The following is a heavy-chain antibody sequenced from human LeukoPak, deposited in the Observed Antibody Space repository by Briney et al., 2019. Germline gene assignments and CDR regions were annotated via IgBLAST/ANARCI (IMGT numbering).Heavy chain of an antibody. Sequence: PGGSLRLSCAASGFTFSSYSMNWVRQAPGKGLEWVSSISSSSSYIYYADSVKGRFTISRDNAKNSLYLQMNSLRAEDTAVYYCARGDSGSYYDTADFDYWGQGTLVTVSS. V-gene: IGHV3-21*01. CDR2: ISSSSSYI. J-gene: IGHJ4*02. CDR1: GFTFSSYS. CDR3: ARGDSGSYYDTADFDY. D-gene: IGHD1-26*01.